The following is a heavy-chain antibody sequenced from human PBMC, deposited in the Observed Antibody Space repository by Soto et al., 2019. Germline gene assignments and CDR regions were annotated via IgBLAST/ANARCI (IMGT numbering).Heavy chain of an antibody. CDR2: IFPSGTT. Sequence: SETLSLTCGVSGGSLSGATYSWNWIRQPPGKGLGWIGYIFPSGTTYYNPSLKSRVTISMDGSKNQFSLSLRSLTAAYTAVYYCARSREFDYWSQGTLVTVSS. CDR3: ARSREFDY. V-gene: IGHV4-30-2*01. J-gene: IGHJ4*02. CDR1: GGSLSGATYS.